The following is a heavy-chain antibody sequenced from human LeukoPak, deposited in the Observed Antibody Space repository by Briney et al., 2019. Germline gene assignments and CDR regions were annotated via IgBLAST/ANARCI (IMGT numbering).Heavy chain of an antibody. V-gene: IGHV3-30*03. J-gene: IGHJ4*02. Sequence: GGSLRLSCAASGFAFSTYYIHWVRQPPGKGLEWVAVISYDGRNMYYGDSVKGRFTISRDNSKNTLYLQMNSLRPEDTAVYYCAISLSSGWSSYYFVDWGQGALVTVSS. D-gene: IGHD6-19*01. CDR2: ISYDGRNM. CDR3: AISLSSGWSSYYFVD. CDR1: GFAFSTYY.